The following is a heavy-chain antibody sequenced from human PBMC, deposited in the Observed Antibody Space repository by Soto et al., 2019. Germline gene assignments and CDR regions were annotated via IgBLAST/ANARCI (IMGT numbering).Heavy chain of an antibody. J-gene: IGHJ6*02. CDR3: ARENYDSSGSNPYGMDV. V-gene: IGHV3-33*01. CDR1: GFTFSSYG. CDR2: IWYDGSNK. D-gene: IGHD3-22*01. Sequence: GGSLRLSCAASGFTFSSYGMHWVRQAPGKGLEWVAVIWYDGSNKYYADSVKGRFTISRDNSKNTLYLQMNSLRAEDTAAYYCARENYDSSGSNPYGMDVWGQGTTVTVSS.